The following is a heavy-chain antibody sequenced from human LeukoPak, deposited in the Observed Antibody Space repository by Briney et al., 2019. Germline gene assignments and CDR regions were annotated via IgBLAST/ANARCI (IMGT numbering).Heavy chain of an antibody. CDR3: ATDMVREYDY. Sequence: GGSLRLSCAASGFTFNSYAMSWVRQAPGKGLEWVSTFTGSGDTTYYADSVKGRFTISRDNSKKKLYLQMNSLRAEDTAIYYCATDMVREYDYWGQGTLVTVSS. CDR1: GFTFNSYA. D-gene: IGHD3-10*01. CDR2: FTGSGDTT. J-gene: IGHJ4*02. V-gene: IGHV3-23*01.